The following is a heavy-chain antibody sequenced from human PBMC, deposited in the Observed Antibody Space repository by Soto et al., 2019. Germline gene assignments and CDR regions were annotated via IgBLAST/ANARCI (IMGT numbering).Heavy chain of an antibody. D-gene: IGHD6-13*01. CDR2: IIPIFGTA. CDR1: GGTFSSYA. CDR3: ARTQRTTSMTSAAGTSWFDP. J-gene: IGHJ5*02. Sequence: ASVKVSCKASGGTFSSYAISWVRQAPGQGLEWMGGIIPIFGTANYAQKFQGRVTITADESTSTAYMELSSLRSEDTAVYYCARTQRTTSMTSAAGTSWFDPWGQGTLVTVSS. V-gene: IGHV1-69*13.